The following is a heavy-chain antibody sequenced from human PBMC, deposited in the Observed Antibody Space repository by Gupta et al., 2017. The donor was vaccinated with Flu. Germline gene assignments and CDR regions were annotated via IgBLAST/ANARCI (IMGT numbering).Heavy chain of an antibody. CDR3: ARETAVAVSREWKYYDMDV. Sequence: QVQLVQSGAAVKKPGSSVKVSCKASGGTFSSYAISWLRQAPGQGLEWMGGIIPIFGTANYAQKFQGRVTITADESTSTAYMELSSLRSEDTAVYYCARETAVAVSREWKYYDMDVWGQGTTVTVSS. CDR1: GGTFSSYA. V-gene: IGHV1-69*01. J-gene: IGHJ6*02. D-gene: IGHD6-19*01. CDR2: IIPIFGTA.